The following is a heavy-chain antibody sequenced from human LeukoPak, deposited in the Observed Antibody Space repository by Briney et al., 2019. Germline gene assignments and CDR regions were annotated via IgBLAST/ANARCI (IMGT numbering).Heavy chain of an antibody. J-gene: IGHJ4*01. CDR1: GGSISSGGYS. CDR2: IYHSGST. D-gene: IGHD3-22*01. V-gene: IGHV4-30-2*01. CDR3: ASRSNDSGGYFALDY. Sequence: SQTLSLTCAVSGGSISSGGYSWSWIRQPPGKGLEWIGYIYHSGSTYYNPSLKSRVTISVDRSRNQFSLKLSSVTAADTAVYYGASRSNDSGGYFALDYWGQEPWSPSPQ.